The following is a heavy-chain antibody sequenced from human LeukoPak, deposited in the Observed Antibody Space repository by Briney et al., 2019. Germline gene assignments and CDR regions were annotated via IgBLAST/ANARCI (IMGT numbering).Heavy chain of an antibody. V-gene: IGHV4-31*03. CDR2: IYYSGST. J-gene: IGHJ2*01. CDR1: GGSISSGGYY. CDR3: ARDAWLALGYFDL. D-gene: IGHD6-19*01. Sequence: PSETLSLTCTVSGGSISSGGYYWSWIRQHPGKGLEWIGYIYYSGSTYYNPSLKSRVTISVDTSKNQFSLKLSSVTAADTAVYYCARDAWLALGYFDLWGRGTLVTVSS.